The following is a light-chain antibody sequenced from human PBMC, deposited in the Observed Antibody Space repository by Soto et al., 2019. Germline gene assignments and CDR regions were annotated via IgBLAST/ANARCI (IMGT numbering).Light chain of an antibody. Sequence: QSALTQPASVSGSPGQSITISCTGTSSDAGSYRFVSWYQQHPGKAPTLMIYEGSERPSGVSDRFSGSKSGNTASLTISGLQAEDEADYFCCSYAGGSNVFGAGTKVTV. CDR2: EGS. CDR3: CSYAGGSNV. J-gene: IGLJ1*01. V-gene: IGLV2-23*03. CDR1: SSDAGSYRF.